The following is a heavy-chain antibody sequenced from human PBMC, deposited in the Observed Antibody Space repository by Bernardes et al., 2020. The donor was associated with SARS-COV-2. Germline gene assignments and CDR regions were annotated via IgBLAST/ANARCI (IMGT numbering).Heavy chain of an antibody. J-gene: IGHJ6*02. CDR2: IYSSGSS. Sequence: SETLSLTCTVSGGSISSSNYYWGWIRQPPGKGLEWIGSIYSSGSSYYNPSLQSRVRASVDTSKNQFSLKLSSVTAADTAVYYCARDEYDILTGRPYYYYGMDVWGHGTTVTVSS. V-gene: IGHV4-39*02. D-gene: IGHD3-9*01. CDR1: GGSISSSNYY. CDR3: ARDEYDILTGRPYYYYGMDV.